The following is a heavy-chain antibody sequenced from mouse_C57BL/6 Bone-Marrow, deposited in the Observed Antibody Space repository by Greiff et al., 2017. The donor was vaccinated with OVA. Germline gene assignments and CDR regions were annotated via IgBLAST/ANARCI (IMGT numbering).Heavy chain of an antibody. J-gene: IGHJ4*01. D-gene: IGHD1-1*01. CDR2: IDPEDGDT. CDR1: GFNIKDYY. V-gene: IGHV14-1*01. Sequence: VHVKQSGAELVRPGASVKLSCTASGFNIKDYYMHWVKQRPEQGLEWIGRIDPEDGDTEYAPKFQGKANMTADTSSNTAYLQLSSLTSEATAVYYCTTGYYYVSSYVRYAMDYWGQGTSVTVSS. CDR3: TTGYYYVSSYVRYAMDY.